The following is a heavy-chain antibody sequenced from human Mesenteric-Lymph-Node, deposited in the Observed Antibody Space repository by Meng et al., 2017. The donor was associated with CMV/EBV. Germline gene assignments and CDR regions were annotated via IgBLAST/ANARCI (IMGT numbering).Heavy chain of an antibody. J-gene: IGHJ1*01. CDR3: ASHFDRGAGYDPKYFHD. D-gene: IGHD3-22*01. CDR1: GAYVNSADYF. Sequence: SETLSLTCTVSGAYVNSADYFWSWIRQSPGKGLEWIGYIYFSGTTYYNPSLRSRVSISIDSSKNQFSLKLSSVTAADTATYYCASHFDRGAGYDPKYFHDWGQGTLVTVSS. CDR2: IYFSGTT. V-gene: IGHV4-30-4*08.